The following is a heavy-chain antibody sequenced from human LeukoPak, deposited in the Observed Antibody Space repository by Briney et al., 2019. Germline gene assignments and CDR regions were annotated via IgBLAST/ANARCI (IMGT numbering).Heavy chain of an antibody. D-gene: IGHD2-2*01. J-gene: IGHJ6*03. Sequence: SQTLSLICAVSGGSISSGSYYWSWIRQPAGKGLELIGRIYTSESTNHNPSLKSRATISVDTSKNQYSLKLSPVTAADTALYYCARDSLLPSAMGNYYTDVWGTGTTVTVSS. CDR3: ARDSLLPSAMGNYYTDV. CDR2: IYTSEST. CDR1: GGSISSGSYY. V-gene: IGHV4-61*02.